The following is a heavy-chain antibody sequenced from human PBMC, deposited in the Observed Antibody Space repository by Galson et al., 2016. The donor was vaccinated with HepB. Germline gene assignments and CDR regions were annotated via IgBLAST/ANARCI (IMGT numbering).Heavy chain of an antibody. CDR2: ISWNSGSI. Sequence: SLRLSCAASGFTLDHYAMHWVRQAPGKGLEWVSGISWNSGSIGYADSVKGRFTISRDNAKNSLYLQMNSPRAGDTALYYCAKDSGAYYYDSSGYRRNAFDIWDQGTMVTVSS. V-gene: IGHV3-9*01. D-gene: IGHD3-22*01. CDR3: AKDSGAYYYDSSGYRRNAFDI. CDR1: GFTLDHYA. J-gene: IGHJ3*02.